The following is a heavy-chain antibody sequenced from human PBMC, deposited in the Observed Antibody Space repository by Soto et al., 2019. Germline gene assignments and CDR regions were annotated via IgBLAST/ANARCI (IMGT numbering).Heavy chain of an antibody. V-gene: IGHV3-23*01. CDR2: ISATGDST. CDR1: GFPFSTCP. CDR3: TKANRYCSGANCFTFDY. D-gene: IGHD2-15*01. Sequence: GGSLRLSCAASGFPFSTCPMAWIRQAPGRGLQWVSTISATGDSTRYLDSVQGRFTISRDNSKNTLSLQMNSLRAEDTAVYYCTKANRYCSGANCFTFDYWGLGTLVTVSS. J-gene: IGHJ4*02.